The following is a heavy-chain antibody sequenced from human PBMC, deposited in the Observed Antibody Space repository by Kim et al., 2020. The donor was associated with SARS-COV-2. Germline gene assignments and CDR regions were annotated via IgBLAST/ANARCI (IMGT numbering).Heavy chain of an antibody. Sequence: GRFTISRDNSKNTLYLQMNSLRAEDTAVYYCAKDAARIAVAGTGGDWFDPWGQGTLVTVSS. D-gene: IGHD6-19*01. J-gene: IGHJ5*02. V-gene: IGHV3-23*03. CDR3: AKDAARIAVAGTGGDWFDP.